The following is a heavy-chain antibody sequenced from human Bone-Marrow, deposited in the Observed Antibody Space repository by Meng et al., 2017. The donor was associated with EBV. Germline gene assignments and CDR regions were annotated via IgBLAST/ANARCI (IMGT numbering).Heavy chain of an antibody. Sequence: QVQLGPSGAEVKRSWSAVKVSCKASEGNFRFSAISWLRQAPGQGLEWMGGFLPILGAPNYAQRFQDRVTITADESTSTGYMELSSLRSDDTAVYYCARESGRGYSSDYWGQGTLVTVSS. CDR3: ARESGRGYSSDY. CDR1: EGNFRFSA. D-gene: IGHD5-18*01. CDR2: FLPILGAP. J-gene: IGHJ4*02. V-gene: IGHV1-69*01.